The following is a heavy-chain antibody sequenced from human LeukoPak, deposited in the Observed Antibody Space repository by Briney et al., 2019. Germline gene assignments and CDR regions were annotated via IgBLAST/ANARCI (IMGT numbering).Heavy chain of an antibody. D-gene: IGHD3-3*02. V-gene: IGHV1-8*03. J-gene: IGHJ5*02. CDR3: ARGLRPHFWSGYFRSRFDP. CDR2: MNPNSGNT. CDR1: GYTFTSYD. Sequence: GASVKVSCKASGYTFTSYDINWVRQATGQGLEWMGWMNPNSGNTGYAQKFQGRVTITRNTSISTAYMELSSLRSEDTAVYYCARGLRPHFWSGYFRSRFDPWGQGTLVTVSS.